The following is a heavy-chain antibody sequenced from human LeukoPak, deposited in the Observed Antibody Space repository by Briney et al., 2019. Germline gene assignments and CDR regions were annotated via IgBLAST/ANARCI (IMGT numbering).Heavy chain of an antibody. V-gene: IGHV3-7*05. J-gene: IGHJ1*01. CDR1: GFTFSSYR. CDR3: GEVGSYWGIYFIW. CDR2: IKQDGSEK. Sequence: GGSLRLSCAASGFTFSSYRMSWVRQAPGKGLEWVANIKQDGSEKYYVDSVKGRFTISRDNAKNSLYLQMNSLRAEDTAVYYCGEVGSYWGIYFIWGGQGTLVTVSS. D-gene: IGHD1-26*01.